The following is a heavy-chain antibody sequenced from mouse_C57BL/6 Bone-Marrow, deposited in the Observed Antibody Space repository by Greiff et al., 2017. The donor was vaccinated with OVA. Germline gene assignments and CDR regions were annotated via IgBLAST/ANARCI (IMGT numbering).Heavy chain of an antibody. CDR3: ARSYYYGSRDWYFDV. D-gene: IGHD1-1*01. CDR2: IWGVGST. J-gene: IGHJ1*03. V-gene: IGHV2-6*01. CDR1: GFSLTSYG. Sequence: VQLQESGPGLVAPSQSLSITCTVSGFSLTSYGVDWVRQSPGKGLEWLGVIWGVGSTNYNSALKSRLSISKDNSKSQVFLKMNSLQTDDTAMYYCARSYYYGSRDWYFDVWGTGTTVTVSS.